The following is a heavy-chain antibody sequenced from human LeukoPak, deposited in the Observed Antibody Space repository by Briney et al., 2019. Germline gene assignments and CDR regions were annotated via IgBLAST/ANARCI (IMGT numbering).Heavy chain of an antibody. V-gene: IGHV3-23*01. CDR2: ITGSGDTT. J-gene: IGHJ5*01. CDR1: GFIFRNYA. D-gene: IGHD3-9*01. CDR3: AKWGDYDILTGYYVPDS. Sequence: GASLRLSCVASGFIFRNYAMSWVRQAPGKGLEWVSAITGSGDTTYYADSVKGRFTISRDNSKNTLYVEMNTLRAEDTAVYYCAKWGDYDILTGYYVPDSWGQGTLVTVSS.